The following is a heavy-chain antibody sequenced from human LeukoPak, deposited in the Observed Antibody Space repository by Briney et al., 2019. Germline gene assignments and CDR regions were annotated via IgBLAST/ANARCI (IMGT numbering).Heavy chain of an antibody. V-gene: IGHV4-31*03. CDR1: GGSISSGGYY. CDR2: IYYRGST. CDR3: ARGRYDSSGLKYYFDY. D-gene: IGHD3-22*01. Sequence: SETLSLTCTVSGGSISSGGYYWSWIRQHPGKGLEWIGYIYYRGSTYYNPSLKSRVTISVDTSKNQFSLKLSSVTAADTAVYYCARGRYDSSGLKYYFDYWGQGTLVTVSS. J-gene: IGHJ4*02.